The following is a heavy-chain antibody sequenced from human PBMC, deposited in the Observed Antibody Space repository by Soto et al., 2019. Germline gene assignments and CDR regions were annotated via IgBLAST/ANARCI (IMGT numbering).Heavy chain of an antibody. D-gene: IGHD3-16*02. Sequence: GGSLRLACAASGFTVSSNYMSWVRQAPGKGLEWVSFIYSDGSTYYADSVKGRFTISRDNSKNTLYLQMSSLRAEDTAVYYCASPGRLRRYPIVYSGPGPLVSLSS. CDR3: ASPGRLRRYPIVY. CDR2: IYSDGST. J-gene: IGHJ4*02. CDR1: GFTVSSNY. V-gene: IGHV3-66*01.